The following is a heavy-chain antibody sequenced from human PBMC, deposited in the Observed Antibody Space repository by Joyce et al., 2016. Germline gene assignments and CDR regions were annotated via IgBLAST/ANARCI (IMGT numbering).Heavy chain of an antibody. CDR2: ISSSSSYI. CDR1: GFTFSSYS. J-gene: IGHJ4*02. Sequence: EVQLVESGGGLVKPGGSLRLSCAASGFTFSSYSMSWVRQAPGKGLELVSTISSSSSYIKYTDSVKGRFTISRDNAKNSLYLQMNSLRVEDTAVYYCARSSYTNGIFDYWGQGTLVTVSS. V-gene: IGHV3-21*01. CDR3: ARSSYTNGIFDY. D-gene: IGHD2-8*01.